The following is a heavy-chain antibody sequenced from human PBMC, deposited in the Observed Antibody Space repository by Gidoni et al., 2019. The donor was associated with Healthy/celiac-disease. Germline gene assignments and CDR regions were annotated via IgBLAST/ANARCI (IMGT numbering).Heavy chain of an antibody. J-gene: IGHJ6*02. Sequence: TFSSYGMHWVRQAPGKGLEWVAVISYDGSNKYYADSVKGRFTISRDNSKNTLYLQMNSLRAEDTAVYYCAKSLNWNYEYYYYGMDVWGQGTTVTVSS. CDR3: AKSLNWNYEYYYYGMDV. V-gene: IGHV3-30*18. CDR1: TFSSYG. D-gene: IGHD1-7*01. CDR2: ISYDGSNK.